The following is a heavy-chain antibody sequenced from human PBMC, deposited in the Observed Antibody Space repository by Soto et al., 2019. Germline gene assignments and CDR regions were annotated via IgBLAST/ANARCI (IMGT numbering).Heavy chain of an antibody. D-gene: IGHD2-15*01. V-gene: IGHV3-23*01. CDR2: ISGSGGST. CDR1: GFTFSSYA. CDR3: ANVNGMVVEYFQH. Sequence: EVQLLESGGGLVQPGGSLRLSCAASGFTFSSYAMSWVRQAPGKGLEWVSAISGSGGSTYYADSVKGRFTISRDNSKNTLYLQMNSLRAEDTAVYYCANVNGMVVEYFQHWGQGTLVTVSS. J-gene: IGHJ1*01.